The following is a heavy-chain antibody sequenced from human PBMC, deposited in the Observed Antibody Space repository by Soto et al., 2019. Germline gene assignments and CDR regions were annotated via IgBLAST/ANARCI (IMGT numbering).Heavy chain of an antibody. Sequence: EVQLVQSGAEVKKPGESRKIPCKGSGYSFTSYWIGWVRQLPGKGLEWLGIIYPGDSDTRYSPSFQGKVTIPADKSISTAYLQWSSLKASDTAMYYCARAMVRGKNYYGVDVWGQGTTVTVSS. D-gene: IGHD3-10*01. CDR3: ARAMVRGKNYYGVDV. CDR1: GYSFTSYW. J-gene: IGHJ6*02. CDR2: IYPGDSDT. V-gene: IGHV5-51*03.